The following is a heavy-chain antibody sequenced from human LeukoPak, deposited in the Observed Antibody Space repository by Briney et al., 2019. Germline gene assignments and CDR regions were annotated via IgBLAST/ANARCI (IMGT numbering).Heavy chain of an antibody. CDR2: ISSSSYI. Sequence: GGSLRLSCAASGFSFSTYAMSWVRQAPGKGLEWVSSISSSSYIYYADSVKGRFTISRDNAKNSLYLQMNSLRAEDTAAYYCARDIVVVPAADVFLGFDYWGQGTLVTVSS. V-gene: IGHV3-21*01. CDR3: ARDIVVVPAADVFLGFDY. J-gene: IGHJ4*02. D-gene: IGHD2-2*01. CDR1: GFSFSTYA.